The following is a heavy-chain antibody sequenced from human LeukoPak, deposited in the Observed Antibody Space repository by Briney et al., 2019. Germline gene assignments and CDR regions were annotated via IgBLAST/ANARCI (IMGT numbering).Heavy chain of an antibody. CDR2: VKGDGGQT. J-gene: IGHJ4*02. Sequence: PGGSLRLSCAASGFTLSNFWINWVRLAPGKGLEWVASVKGDGGQTHFVDSVKARFAVSTDNTKNSLHLQMNSLRVDDTALYFCARGGLSVPGRLDYWGQGALVIVSS. D-gene: IGHD6-19*01. V-gene: IGHV3-7*01. CDR1: GFTLSNFW. CDR3: ARGGLSVPGRLDY.